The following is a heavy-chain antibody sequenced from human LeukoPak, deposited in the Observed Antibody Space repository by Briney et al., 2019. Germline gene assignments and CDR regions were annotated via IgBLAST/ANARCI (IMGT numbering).Heavy chain of an antibody. D-gene: IGHD3-10*02. CDR3: ARDLMFGLFDP. V-gene: IGHV4-59*01. Sequence: SETLSLTCTVSGGSISNYYWSWIRQSPVKGLEWIGFIYYSGSTNYNPSLKSRVTISVDTSKNQFSLKLSSVTAADTAVYYCARDLMFGLFDPWGQGTLATVSS. CDR2: IYYSGST. CDR1: GGSISNYY. J-gene: IGHJ5*02.